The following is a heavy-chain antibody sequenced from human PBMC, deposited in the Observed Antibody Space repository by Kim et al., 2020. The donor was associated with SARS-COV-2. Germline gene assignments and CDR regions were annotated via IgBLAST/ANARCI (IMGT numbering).Heavy chain of an antibody. V-gene: IGHV3-7*03. D-gene: IGHD2-2*01. CDR2: IKQDGSEK. CDR3: ARESLVDVDYHFDY. J-gene: IGHJ4*02. CDR1: GFTFSSYW. Sequence: GGSLRLSCAASGFTFSSYWMSWVRQAPGKGLEWVANIKQDGSEKYYVDSVKGRFTISRDNAKKSLYLQMNSLRAEDTAVHYCARESLVDVDYHFDYWGQGTLVTVSS.